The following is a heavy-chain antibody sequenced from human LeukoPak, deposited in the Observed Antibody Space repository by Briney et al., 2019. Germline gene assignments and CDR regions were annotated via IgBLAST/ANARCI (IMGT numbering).Heavy chain of an antibody. J-gene: IGHJ4*02. CDR3: TRLTQWRFDC. V-gene: IGHV3-73*01. CDR1: GFTFSGSP. D-gene: IGHD6-19*01. Sequence: GGSLRLSCAASGFTFSGSPMHWVRQVSGKGLEWGGRIKSKADSYATAYAASVKGRFTISRDDSKNTAYLQMNSLKTEDTAVYYCTRLTQWRFDCWGQGTLVTVSS. CDR2: IKSKADSYAT.